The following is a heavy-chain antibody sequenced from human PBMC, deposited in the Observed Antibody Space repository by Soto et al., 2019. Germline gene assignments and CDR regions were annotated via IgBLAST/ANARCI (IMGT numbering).Heavy chain of an antibody. Sequence: QVHLVQSGAEVKKPGASVKVSCKASGYTFSSFGISWVRQAPGQGLEWMGWISGYKGDTNYAQKLQGRVTLTTDTSTRTAYMDVRSLRSDDTAVYYCARDHFTYYYGSGSLDFWGQGTLVTVSS. CDR2: ISGYKGDT. D-gene: IGHD3-10*01. J-gene: IGHJ4*02. CDR3: ARDHFTYYYGSGSLDF. V-gene: IGHV1-18*04. CDR1: GYTFSSFG.